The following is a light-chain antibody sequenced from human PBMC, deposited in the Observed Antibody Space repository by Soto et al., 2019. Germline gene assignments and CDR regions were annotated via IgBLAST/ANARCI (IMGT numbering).Light chain of an antibody. V-gene: IGKV3-20*01. Sequence: ETVLTQSPGTLSLSPGERATLSCRASQSVWSSLLAGYQHKPGQTPRLLIYGASSRATGIPDRFSGSGSGTDFTLTTSRLEPEDFAVYYCQQYGRPWTFGQGTKVEIK. CDR1: QSVWSSL. J-gene: IGKJ1*01. CDR3: QQYGRPWT. CDR2: GAS.